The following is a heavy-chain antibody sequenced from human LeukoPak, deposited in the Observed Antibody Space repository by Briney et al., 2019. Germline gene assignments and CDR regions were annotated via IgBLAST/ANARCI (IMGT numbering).Heavy chain of an antibody. CDR3: ARDPRPSYDSSDYYYPGDY. V-gene: IGHV1-46*01. CDR1: GYTFTSYY. CDR2: INPSGGST. Sequence: ASVKVSCKASGYTFTSYYMHWVRQAPGQGLEWMAIINPSGGSTKYTQKFQGRVTMTRDTSTNTFYMELSSLRSEDTAVYYCARDPRPSYDSSDYYYPGDYWGQGTLVTVSS. J-gene: IGHJ4*02. D-gene: IGHD3-22*01.